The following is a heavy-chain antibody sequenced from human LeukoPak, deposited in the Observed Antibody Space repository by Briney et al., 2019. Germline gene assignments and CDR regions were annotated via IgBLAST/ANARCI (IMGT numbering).Heavy chain of an antibody. CDR2: ISAYNGNT. CDR1: GYTFTSYG. V-gene: IGHV1-18*01. Sequence: ASVKVSCKASGYTFTSYGISWVRQAPGQGLEWMGWISAYNGNTNYAQKLQGRVTMTTDTSTSTAYMELRSLRSDDTAVYYCARDRPRDYYDSSGYPLGLLRIWGQGTMVTVSS. CDR3: ARDRPRDYYDSSGYPLGLLRI. D-gene: IGHD3-22*01. J-gene: IGHJ3*02.